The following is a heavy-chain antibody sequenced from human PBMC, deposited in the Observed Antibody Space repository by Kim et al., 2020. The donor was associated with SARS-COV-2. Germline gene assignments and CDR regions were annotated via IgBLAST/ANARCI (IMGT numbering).Heavy chain of an antibody. V-gene: IGHV3-23*01. Sequence: VGSLRLSCAASGFTFSSYAISWVRQAPGKGLEWVSAISGSGGSTYYADSVKGRFTISRDNSKNPLYLQMNSLRAEDTAVYYCAKFTTAMVNYYYGMDVWGQGTTVTVSS. CDR2: ISGSGGST. D-gene: IGHD5-18*01. CDR1: GFTFSSYA. J-gene: IGHJ6*02. CDR3: AKFTTAMVNYYYGMDV.